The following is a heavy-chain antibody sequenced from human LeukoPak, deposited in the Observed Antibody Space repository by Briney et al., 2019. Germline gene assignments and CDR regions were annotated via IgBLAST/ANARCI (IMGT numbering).Heavy chain of an antibody. D-gene: IGHD6-13*01. CDR2: ISSSGSML. Sequence: GGPLRLSCAVSGFTFSDYYMSWVRQAPGKGLEWVSYISSSGSMLHYADSVEGRFTISRDNAKNSLYLQMSSLRVEDTAVYYCTRRPYSSSWYYFDYWGQGTLVTVSS. CDR1: GFTFSDYY. J-gene: IGHJ4*02. CDR3: TRRPYSSSWYYFDY. V-gene: IGHV3-11*04.